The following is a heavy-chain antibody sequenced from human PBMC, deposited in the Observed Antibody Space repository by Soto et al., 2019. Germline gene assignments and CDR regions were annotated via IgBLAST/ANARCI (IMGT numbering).Heavy chain of an antibody. CDR3: ARIDDYGDYVAFDI. Sequence: QVQLQQWGAGLLKPSETLSLTCAVYGGSFSGYYWSWIRQPPGKGLEWIGEINHSGSTNYNPSLKSRVTISVDTSKNQFSLKLSSVTATDTAVYYCARIDDYGDYVAFDIWGQGTMVTVSS. J-gene: IGHJ3*02. V-gene: IGHV4-34*01. CDR2: INHSGST. CDR1: GGSFSGYY. D-gene: IGHD4-17*01.